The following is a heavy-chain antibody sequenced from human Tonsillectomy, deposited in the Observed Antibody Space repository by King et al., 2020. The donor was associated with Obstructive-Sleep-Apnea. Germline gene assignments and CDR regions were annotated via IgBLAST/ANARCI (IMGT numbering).Heavy chain of an antibody. Sequence: QLQESGPGLVKPSETLSLICTVSGGSISTYHWSWIRQPPGKGLEWIGNIFYSGSTNYNPSLKSRVSISVDTSKNQFSLKVSSVTAADTAVYYCARHSSSWAPFDYWGQGTLVTVS. V-gene: IGHV4-59*08. CDR3: ARHSSSWAPFDY. CDR1: GGSISTYH. J-gene: IGHJ4*02. CDR2: IFYSGST. D-gene: IGHD6-13*01.